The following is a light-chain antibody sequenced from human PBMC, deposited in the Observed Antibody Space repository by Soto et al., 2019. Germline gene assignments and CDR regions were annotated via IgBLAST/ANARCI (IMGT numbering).Light chain of an antibody. CDR3: QQRSNWPPLT. V-gene: IGKV3-11*01. J-gene: IGKJ4*01. CDR2: GAS. Sequence: EIVLTQSPATLSLSPGERATLSCRASQSVSTFLGWYQQKPGQAPRLLIYGASNRANGIPARFSGSGSGTDFTLTISSLEPEDSAVYNCQQRSNWPPLTFGGGTKVEIK. CDR1: QSVSTF.